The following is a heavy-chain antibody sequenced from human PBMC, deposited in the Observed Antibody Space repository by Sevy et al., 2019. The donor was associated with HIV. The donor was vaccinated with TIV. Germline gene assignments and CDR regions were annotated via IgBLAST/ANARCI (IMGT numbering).Heavy chain of an antibody. CDR1: GFAVSTNY. D-gene: IGHD2-15*01. V-gene: IGHV3-53*01. Sequence: GGSLRLSCAASGFAVSTNYMSWVRQAPGKGLEWVSVIYIDDSTYYADSVKGRFTFSRDNSKNTLYLQMNSLRAEDTALYYCARVSGSWYFYLWGRGTLVDVS. CDR3: ARVSGSWYFYL. CDR2: IYIDDST. J-gene: IGHJ2*01.